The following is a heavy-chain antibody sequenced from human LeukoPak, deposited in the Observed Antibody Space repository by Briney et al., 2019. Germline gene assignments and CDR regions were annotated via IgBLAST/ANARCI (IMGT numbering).Heavy chain of an antibody. CDR1: GFTFSSYW. J-gene: IGHJ5*02. D-gene: IGHD6-13*01. CDR2: INSDGSST. V-gene: IGHV3-74*01. CDR3: ARQYSNNWYDDRGWFDP. Sequence: PGGSLRLSCAASGFTFSSYWMHWVRQAPGKGLVWVSRINSDGSSTSYAESVKGRFTISRDNAKNTLYLQMGSLRVEDTAVYYCARQYSNNWYDDRGWFDPWGQGTLVTVSS.